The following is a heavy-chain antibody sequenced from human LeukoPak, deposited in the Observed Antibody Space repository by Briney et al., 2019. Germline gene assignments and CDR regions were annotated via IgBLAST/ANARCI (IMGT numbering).Heavy chain of an antibody. CDR2: INHSGST. V-gene: IGHV4-34*01. Sequence: SETLSLTCAVYGGSFSGYYWSWIRQPPGKGLEWIGEINHSGSTNYNPSLKSRVTISVDTSKNQFSLKLSSVTAADTAVYYCARGDFETRILSFDYWGQGTLVTVSS. D-gene: IGHD2/OR15-2a*01. CDR1: GGSFSGYY. J-gene: IGHJ4*02. CDR3: ARGDFETRILSFDY.